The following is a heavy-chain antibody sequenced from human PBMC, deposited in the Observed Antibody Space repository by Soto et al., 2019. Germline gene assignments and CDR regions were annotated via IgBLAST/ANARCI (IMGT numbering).Heavy chain of an antibody. V-gene: IGHV4-31*03. D-gene: IGHD4-17*01. CDR1: GGSISSGGYY. J-gene: IGHJ3*02. CDR3: ARDVTTVDNDAFDI. CDR2: IYYSGST. Sequence: QVQLQESGPGLVKPSQTLSLTCTVSGGSISSGGYYWSWIRQHPGKGLEWIGYIYYSGSTYYNPSLQSRVTITVDTSKNQFSLKLRSVTAADTAVYYWARDVTTVDNDAFDIWGQGTMVTVSS.